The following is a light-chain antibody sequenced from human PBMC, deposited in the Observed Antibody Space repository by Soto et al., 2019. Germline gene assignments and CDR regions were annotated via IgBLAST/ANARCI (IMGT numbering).Light chain of an antibody. V-gene: IGKV1-39*01. CDR2: AAS. Sequence: DIQMTQSPSSLSASVGDRVTITCRASQTISSYLNWYQQKPGKAPKLRIYAASSLESGVPSRFIGSGSGRDFTLTISSLQPEDFAAYYCQQGHSSPYTGGRGTKLESK. J-gene: IGKJ2*01. CDR3: QQGHSSPYT. CDR1: QTISSY.